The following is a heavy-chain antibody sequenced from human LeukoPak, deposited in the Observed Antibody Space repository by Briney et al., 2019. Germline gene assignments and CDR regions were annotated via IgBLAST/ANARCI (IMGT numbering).Heavy chain of an antibody. Sequence: SETLSLTCTVSGGSISSGDYYWSWIRQPPGKGLEWIGYICYSGSTYYNPSLKSRVTISVDTSKNQFSLKLSSVTAADTAVYYCAREGGRDSSGLTHFDYWGQGTLVTVSS. D-gene: IGHD6-19*01. CDR1: GGSISSGDYY. J-gene: IGHJ4*02. V-gene: IGHV4-30-4*01. CDR3: AREGGRDSSGLTHFDY. CDR2: ICYSGST.